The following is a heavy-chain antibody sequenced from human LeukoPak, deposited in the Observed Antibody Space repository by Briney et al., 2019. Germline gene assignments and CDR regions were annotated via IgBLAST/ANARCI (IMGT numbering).Heavy chain of an antibody. J-gene: IGHJ4*02. V-gene: IGHV3-7*01. CDR1: GFTFSGYW. CDR2: IKQDGSEK. CDR3: ARGGEAHDY. D-gene: IGHD3-10*01. Sequence: PGGSLRLSCAASGFTFSGYWMSWVRQAPGKGLEWVANIKQDGSEKYYVDSVKGRFTISRDNAKNSLYLQMNSLRAEDTAVYYCARGGEAHDYWGQGTLVTVSS.